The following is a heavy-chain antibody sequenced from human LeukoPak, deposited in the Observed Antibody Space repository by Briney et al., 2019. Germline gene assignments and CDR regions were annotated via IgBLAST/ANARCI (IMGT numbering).Heavy chain of an antibody. J-gene: IGHJ4*02. V-gene: IGHV3-48*03. CDR2: ISSSGNTI. CDR3: ARGWISDSFDY. D-gene: IGHD5-12*01. Sequence: GGSLILSCAASGFTFSSYEMNWVRQAPGKGLEWVSYISSSGNTIDYADSVKGRFTISRDNAKNSLYLQMNSLRAEDTAVYYCARGWISDSFDYWGQGTLVTVSS. CDR1: GFTFSSYE.